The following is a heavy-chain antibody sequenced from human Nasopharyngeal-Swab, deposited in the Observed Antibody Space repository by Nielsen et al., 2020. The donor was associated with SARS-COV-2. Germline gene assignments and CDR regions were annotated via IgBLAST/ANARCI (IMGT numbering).Heavy chain of an antibody. D-gene: IGHD5/OR15-5a*01. CDR2: ISHSGST. Sequence: LSLTCAVYGESFSGHYWTWIRQPPGKGLEWIGEISHSGSTTYNSSLKSRLAMSVDTSKNQFSLKLNSVTAADTAVYYCARITPSTHNLDYWGQGILVTVSS. CDR3: ARITPSTHNLDY. V-gene: IGHV4-34*01. CDR1: GESFSGHY. J-gene: IGHJ4*02.